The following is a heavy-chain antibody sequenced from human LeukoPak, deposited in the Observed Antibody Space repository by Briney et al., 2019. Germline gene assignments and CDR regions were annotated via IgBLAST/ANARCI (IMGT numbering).Heavy chain of an antibody. CDR1: GYSISSGYY. D-gene: IGHD3-10*01. CDR2: IYYSGST. Sequence: KPSETLSPTCTVSGYSISSGYYWSWIRQPPGKGLEWIGYIYYSGSTNYNPSLKSRVTISVDTSKNQFSLKLSSVTAADTAVYYCARRAPAYLGAFDIWGRGTMVTVSS. CDR3: ARRAPAYLGAFDI. V-gene: IGHV4-59*08. J-gene: IGHJ3*02.